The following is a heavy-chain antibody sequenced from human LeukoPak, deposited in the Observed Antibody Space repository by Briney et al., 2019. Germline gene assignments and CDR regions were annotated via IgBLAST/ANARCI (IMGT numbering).Heavy chain of an antibody. CDR3: ARGKIGLRTFDY. CDR2: IYSGGST. V-gene: IGHV3-66*01. Sequence: GGSLRLSCAASGFTVITNYMSWVRQAPGKGLEWVSVIYSGGSTYYADSVKGRFTISRDNSKNTLYLQMNSLRAEDTAVYYCARGKIGLRTFDYWGQGTLVTVSS. J-gene: IGHJ4*02. CDR1: GFTVITNY. D-gene: IGHD5-12*01.